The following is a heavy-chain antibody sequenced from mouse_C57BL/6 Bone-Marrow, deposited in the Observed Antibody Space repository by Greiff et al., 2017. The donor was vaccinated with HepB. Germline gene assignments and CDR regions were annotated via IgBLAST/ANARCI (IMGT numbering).Heavy chain of an antibody. D-gene: IGHD1-1*01. CDR1: GYTFTSYW. Sequence: VQLQQPGAELVRPGTSVKLSCKASGYTFTSYWMHWVKQRPGQGLEWSGVIDPSDSYTNYNQKFKGKATLTVDTSSSTAYMQLSSLTSEDSAVYYCARDHYGYYAMDYWGQGTSVTVSS. CDR2: IDPSDSYT. J-gene: IGHJ4*01. V-gene: IGHV1-59*01. CDR3: ARDHYGYYAMDY.